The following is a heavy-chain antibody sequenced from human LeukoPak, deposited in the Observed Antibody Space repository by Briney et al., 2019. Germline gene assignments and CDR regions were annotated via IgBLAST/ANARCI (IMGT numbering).Heavy chain of an antibody. D-gene: IGHD1-26*01. Sequence: RTGGSLRLSCAASGFTFSSYAMYWVRQAPGKGLEWVSSISGSGGSTYYVDSVKGRFTISRDNSKNTLYLQMNSLRAEDTAVYYCAKDKSVRYSGSFTYGDYFDYWGQGTLVTVSS. CDR2: ISGSGGST. CDR1: GFTFSSYA. CDR3: AKDKSVRYSGSFTYGDYFDY. J-gene: IGHJ4*02. V-gene: IGHV3-23*01.